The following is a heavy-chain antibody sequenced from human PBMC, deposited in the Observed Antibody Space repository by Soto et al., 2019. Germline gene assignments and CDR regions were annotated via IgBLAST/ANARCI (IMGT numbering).Heavy chain of an antibody. CDR1: GFTFSSYG. CDR2: ISYDGSNK. D-gene: IGHD3-3*01. CDR3: AKDEGPGHGYDFWSGYPNWFDP. J-gene: IGHJ5*02. Sequence: SGGSLRLSCAASGFTFSSYGMHWVRQAPGKGLEWVAVISYDGSNKYYADSVKGRFTISRDNSKNTLYLQMNSRRAEDTAVYYCAKDEGPGHGYDFWSGYPNWFDPWGQGTLVTVSS. V-gene: IGHV3-30*18.